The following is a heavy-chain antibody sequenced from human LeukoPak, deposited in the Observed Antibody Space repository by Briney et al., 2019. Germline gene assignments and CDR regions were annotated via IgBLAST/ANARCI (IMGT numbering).Heavy chain of an antibody. Sequence: GGSLRLSCAASGFTFSSYAMSWVRQAPGKGLEWVSAISGSGGSTYYADSVKGWFTISRDNSKNTLYLQMNSLRAEDTAVYYCAKAGGSWYQAFDIWGQGTMVTVSS. CDR2: ISGSGGST. V-gene: IGHV3-23*01. CDR3: AKAGGSWYQAFDI. J-gene: IGHJ3*02. CDR1: GFTFSSYA. D-gene: IGHD6-13*01.